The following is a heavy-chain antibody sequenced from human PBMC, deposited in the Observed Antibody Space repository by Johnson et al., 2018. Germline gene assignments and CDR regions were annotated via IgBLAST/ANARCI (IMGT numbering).Heavy chain of an antibody. CDR2: IIPIFGTA. V-gene: IGHV1-69*12. CDR1: GGTFSSYA. J-gene: IGHJ3*02. CDR3: ARASYVEMATIFPAFDI. D-gene: IGHD5-24*01. Sequence: QVQLVQSGAEVKKPGSSVKVSCKASGGTFSSYAISWVRQAPGQGLEWMGGIIPIFGTANYAQKFQGRVTITADESTSTAYMELNSLRSEDRAVYYFARASYVEMATIFPAFDIWGQGTMVTVSS.